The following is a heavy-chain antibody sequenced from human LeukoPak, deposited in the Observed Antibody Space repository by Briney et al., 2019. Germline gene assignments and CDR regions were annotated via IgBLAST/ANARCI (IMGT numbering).Heavy chain of an antibody. CDR2: INPSGGST. Sequence: ASVKVSCKASGNTFTGYYMHWVRQAPGQGLEWMGIINPSGGSTSYAQNFQGRVTMTRDMSTSTVYMELSSLRSEDTAVYYCARSSRGVTPGSDYWGQGTLVTVSS. CDR3: ARSSRGVTPGSDY. D-gene: IGHD2-21*02. CDR1: GNTFTGYY. J-gene: IGHJ4*02. V-gene: IGHV1-46*01.